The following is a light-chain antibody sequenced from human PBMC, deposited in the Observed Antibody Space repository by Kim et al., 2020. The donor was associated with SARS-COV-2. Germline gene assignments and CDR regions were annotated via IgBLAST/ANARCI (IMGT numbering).Light chain of an antibody. CDR2: GVS. V-gene: IGKV3-15*01. J-gene: IGKJ2*01. CDR3: QQYNNWPYT. CDR1: QSISSH. Sequence: SLSPGERATLFCRASQSISSHLAWYQKKPGQPPRLFVYGVSTRATGIPARFSGSGSATEFTLTISSLQSEDFAFYYCQQYNNWPYTFGQGTKLEI.